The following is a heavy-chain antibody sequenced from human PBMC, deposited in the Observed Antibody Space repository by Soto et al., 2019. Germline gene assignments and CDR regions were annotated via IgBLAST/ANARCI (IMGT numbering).Heavy chain of an antibody. CDR3: ARSPITMNDAFDI. V-gene: IGHV1-8*01. CDR2: MNPNSGNT. D-gene: IGHD3-22*01. J-gene: IGHJ3*02. Sequence: ASVKVSCKASGYTFTSYDINWVRQATGQGLEWMGWMNPNSGNTGYAQKFQGRVTMTRNTSISTAYMELSSLRSEDTAVYYCARSPITMNDAFDIWGQGTMVTVSS. CDR1: GYTFTSYD.